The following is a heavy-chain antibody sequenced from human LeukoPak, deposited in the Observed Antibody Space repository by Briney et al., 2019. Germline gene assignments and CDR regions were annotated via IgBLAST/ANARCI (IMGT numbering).Heavy chain of an antibody. V-gene: IGHV4-4*07. CDR3: ARASPTTNKGAYGWFDP. D-gene: IGHD1-14*01. CDR2: IYTSGST. Sequence: SETLSLTCTVSGGSISGYYWSWIRQPAGKGLEWIGRIYTSGSTNYNPSFKSRVTMSVDTSKNQFSLKLSSVTAADTAVYYCARASPTTNKGAYGWFDPWGQGTLVTVSS. J-gene: IGHJ5*02. CDR1: GGSISGYY.